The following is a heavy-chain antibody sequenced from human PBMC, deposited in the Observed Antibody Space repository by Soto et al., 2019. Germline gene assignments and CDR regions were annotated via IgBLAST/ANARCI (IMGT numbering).Heavy chain of an antibody. CDR2: IYYSGST. V-gene: IGHV4-59*06. CDR1: GGSIGSYY. D-gene: IGHD2-21*01. CDR3: AASCVGCGGFNYYGMDV. Sequence: PSETLALTCTVSGGSIGSYYWGWIRQPPGKGLEWIGCIYYSGSTYYNPSLKSRVTISVDTSKNQFSLKLSSVTAADTAVYYCAASCVGCGGFNYYGMDVWGQGTTVTVSS. J-gene: IGHJ6*02.